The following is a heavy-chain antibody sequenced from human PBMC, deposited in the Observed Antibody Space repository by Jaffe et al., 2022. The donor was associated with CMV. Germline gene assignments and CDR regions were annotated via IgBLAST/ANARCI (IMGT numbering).Heavy chain of an antibody. CDR2: ISSSSSYI. Sequence: EVQLVESGGGLVKPGGSLRLSCAASGFTFSSYSMNWVRQAPGKGLEWVSSISSSSSYIYYADSVKGRFTISRDNAKNSLYLQMNSLRAEDTAVYYCAGLGVAGTIEDYWGQGTLVTVSS. D-gene: IGHD6-19*01. V-gene: IGHV3-21*01. CDR3: AGLGVAGTIEDY. CDR1: GFTFSSYS. J-gene: IGHJ4*02.